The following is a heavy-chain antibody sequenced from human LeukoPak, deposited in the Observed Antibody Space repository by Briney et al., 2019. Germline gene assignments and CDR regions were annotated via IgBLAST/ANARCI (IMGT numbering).Heavy chain of an antibody. V-gene: IGHV4-30-4*07. CDR3: ARDSLSITIFGVARGWFDP. CDR2: IYYSGST. D-gene: IGHD3-3*01. CDR1: GGSISSGGYS. Sequence: SQTLSLTCAVSGGSISSGGYSWSWIRQPPGKGLEWIGYIYYSGSTYYNPSLKSRVTISVDTSKNQFSLKLSSVTAADTAVYYCARDSLSITIFGVARGWFDPWGQGTLVTVSS. J-gene: IGHJ5*02.